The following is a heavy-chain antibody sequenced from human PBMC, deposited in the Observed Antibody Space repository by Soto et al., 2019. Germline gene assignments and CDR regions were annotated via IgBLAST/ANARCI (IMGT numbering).Heavy chain of an antibody. J-gene: IGHJ5*02. V-gene: IGHV3-48*02. CDR3: ARENYGDYLNWFDP. D-gene: IGHD4-17*01. Sequence: GGSLRLSCAASGFTFSSYSMNWVRQAPGKGLEWVSYISSSSSTIYYADSVKGRFTISRDNAKNSLYLQKNSLRDEDTAVYYCARENYGDYLNWFDPWGQGTLVTVSS. CDR1: GFTFSSYS. CDR2: ISSSSSTI.